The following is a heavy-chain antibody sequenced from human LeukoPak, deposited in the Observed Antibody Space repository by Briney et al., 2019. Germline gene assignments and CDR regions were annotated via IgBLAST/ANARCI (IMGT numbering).Heavy chain of an antibody. CDR3: ARDWGYGDYFLIDNWFDP. D-gene: IGHD4-17*01. V-gene: IGHV4-59*12. Sequence: SETLSLTCTVSGGSISTYYWSWIRQPPGKGLEWIGYIYYSGSTYYNPSLKSRVTISVDTSKNQFSLKLSSVAAADTAVYYCARDWGYGDYFLIDNWFDPWGQGTLVTVSS. CDR1: GGSISTYY. CDR2: IYYSGST. J-gene: IGHJ5*02.